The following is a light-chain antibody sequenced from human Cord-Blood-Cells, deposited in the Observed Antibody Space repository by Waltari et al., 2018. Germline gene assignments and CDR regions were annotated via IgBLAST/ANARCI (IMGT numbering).Light chain of an antibody. J-gene: IGLJ1*01. CDR2: YDS. CDR3: QVWDSSSDHYV. CDR1: NIGSKS. V-gene: IGLV3-21*04. Sequence: SYVLTQPPSVSVAPGKTARITCGGNNIGSKSVHWYQQKPGQARVLVIYYDSDRPSGIPERCSDSNCVNTATLTISRVEAGDEADYYCQVWDSSSDHYVFGTGTNVTVL.